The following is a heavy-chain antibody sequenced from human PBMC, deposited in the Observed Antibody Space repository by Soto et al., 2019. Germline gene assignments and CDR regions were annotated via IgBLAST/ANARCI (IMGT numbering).Heavy chain of an antibody. J-gene: IGHJ5*02. CDR3: ARGDNIAAAVSGWFDP. CDR1: GFTFSSYG. D-gene: IGHD6-13*01. Sequence: GSLRLSCAASGFTFSSYGMHWVRQAPGKGLEWVAVIWYDGSNKYYADSVKGRFTISRDNSKNTLYLQMNSLRAEDTAVYYCARGDNIAAAVSGWFDPWGQGTLVTVSS. V-gene: IGHV3-33*01. CDR2: IWYDGSNK.